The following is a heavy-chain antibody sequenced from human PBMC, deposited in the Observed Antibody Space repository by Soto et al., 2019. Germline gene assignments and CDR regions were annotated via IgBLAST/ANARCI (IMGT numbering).Heavy chain of an antibody. J-gene: IGHJ6*02. CDR3: ARSDYDFWSGYTKPYYYYGMDV. CDR1: CFTFTSHG. Sequence: GASVKVSCKASCFTFTSHGISWVRQAPGQGVEWMGWISAYNGNTNYAQKLQGRVTMTTDTSTSTAYMELRSLRSDDTAVYYCARSDYDFWSGYTKPYYYYGMDVWGQGTTVTVSS. V-gene: IGHV1-18*01. D-gene: IGHD3-3*01. CDR2: ISAYNGNT.